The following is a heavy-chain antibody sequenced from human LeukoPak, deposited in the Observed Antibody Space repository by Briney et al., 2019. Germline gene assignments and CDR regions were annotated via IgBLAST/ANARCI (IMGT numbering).Heavy chain of an antibody. V-gene: IGHV3-30*03. Sequence: GGSLRLSCAASGFTFSSYGMHWVRQAPGKGLEWVAVISYDGSNKYYADSVKGRFTISRDNSKNTLYLQMNSLRAEDTAVYYCAREYFIQYYYGSGSYPQYPPDYWGQGTLVTVSS. J-gene: IGHJ4*02. CDR3: AREYFIQYYYGSGSYPQYPPDY. CDR2: ISYDGSNK. CDR1: GFTFSSYG. D-gene: IGHD3-10*01.